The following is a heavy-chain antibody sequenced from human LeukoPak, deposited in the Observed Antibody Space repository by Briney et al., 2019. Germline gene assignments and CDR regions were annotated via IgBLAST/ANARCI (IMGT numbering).Heavy chain of an antibody. D-gene: IGHD2-2*02. Sequence: PGRSLRLSCAASGFTFSSYGMHWVRQAPGKGLEWVAVIWYDGSNKYYADSVKGRFTISRDNSKNTLYLQMNSLRAEDTAVYYCARGYCSSTSCYTQRNYYYYYKDVWGKGTTVTVSS. J-gene: IGHJ6*03. CDR3: ARGYCSSTSCYTQRNYYYYYKDV. CDR2: IWYDGSNK. V-gene: IGHV3-33*01. CDR1: GFTFSSYG.